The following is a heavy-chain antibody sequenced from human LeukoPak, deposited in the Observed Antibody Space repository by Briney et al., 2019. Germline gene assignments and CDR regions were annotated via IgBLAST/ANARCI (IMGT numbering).Heavy chain of an antibody. Sequence: SETLSLTCAVYGGSFSGYYWSWIRQPPGKGLEWIGEINHSGSTNYNPSLKSRVTISLDTSKKQFSLKLTSVTASDTAVYYCARAVKTSYYYGMDVWGQGTTVTVSS. D-gene: IGHD3-22*01. CDR3: ARAVKTSYYYGMDV. CDR1: GGSFSGYY. V-gene: IGHV4-34*01. J-gene: IGHJ6*02. CDR2: INHSGST.